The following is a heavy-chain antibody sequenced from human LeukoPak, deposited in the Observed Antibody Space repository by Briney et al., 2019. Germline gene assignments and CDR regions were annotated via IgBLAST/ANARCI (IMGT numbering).Heavy chain of an antibody. V-gene: IGHV4-59*08. Sequence: SETLSLTCTVSGGSISSYYWSWIRQPPGKGLEWIGYIYYSGSTNYNPSLKSRVTISVDTSKNQFSLKLSSVTAADTAVYYCARQGLRYYDSSGYYIVPAFDIWGQGTMVTVFS. CDR1: GGSISSYY. D-gene: IGHD3-22*01. CDR2: IYYSGST. CDR3: ARQGLRYYDSSGYYIVPAFDI. J-gene: IGHJ3*02.